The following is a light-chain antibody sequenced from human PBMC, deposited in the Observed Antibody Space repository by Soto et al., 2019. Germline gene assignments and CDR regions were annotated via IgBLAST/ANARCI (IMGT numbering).Light chain of an antibody. J-gene: IGLJ2*01. CDR1: SSDVGSYNP. CDR2: EGT. V-gene: IGLV2-23*01. Sequence: QSALTQPASVSGSPGQSITISCTGTSSDVGSYNPVSWYQQHPGTAPRLLIYEGTKRPPGVSSRFSGSKSGNTASLTISGLQTEDEADYYCCSYAGTNTVVFGGGTKVTVL. CDR3: CSYAGTNTVV.